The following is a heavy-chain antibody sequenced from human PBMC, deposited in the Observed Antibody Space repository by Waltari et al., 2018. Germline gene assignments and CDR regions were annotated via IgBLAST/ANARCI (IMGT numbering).Heavy chain of an antibody. CDR3: ARGCRIVGARLRYYYYYYMDV. CDR1: GGSFSGYY. J-gene: IGHJ6*03. Sequence: QVQLQQWGAGLLKPSETLSLTCAVYGGSFSGYYWSWIRQPPGKGLEWIGEINHSGSTNYNPSLKSRVTISVDTSKNQFSLKLSSVTAADTAVYYCARGCRIVGARLRYYYYYYMDVWGKGTTVTVSS. V-gene: IGHV4-34*01. CDR2: INHSGST. D-gene: IGHD1-26*01.